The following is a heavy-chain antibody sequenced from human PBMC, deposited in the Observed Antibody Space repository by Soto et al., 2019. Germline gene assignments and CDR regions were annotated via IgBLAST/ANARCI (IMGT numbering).Heavy chain of an antibody. CDR2: ISYDGSNK. D-gene: IGHD3-10*01. CDR3: AKDRGVFYYGSGSSGMDV. J-gene: IGHJ6*02. Sequence: QVQLVESGGGVVQPGRSLRLSCAASGFTFSSYGMHWVRQAPGKGLEWVAVISYDGSNKYYADSVKGRFTISRDNSKNTLYLQMNSLRAEDTAVYYCAKDRGVFYYGSGSSGMDVWGQGTTVTVSS. CDR1: GFTFSSYG. V-gene: IGHV3-30*18.